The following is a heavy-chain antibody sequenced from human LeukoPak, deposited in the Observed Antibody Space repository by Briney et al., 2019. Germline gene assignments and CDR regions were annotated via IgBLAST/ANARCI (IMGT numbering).Heavy chain of an antibody. CDR1: GGSISSYY. CDR3: ARGQYYYGSGSLYFDY. CDR2: IYYSGST. J-gene: IGHJ4*02. Sequence: SETLSLTCIVSGGSISSYYWGWIRQPPGKGLEWIGSIYYSGSTYYNPSLKSRVTISVDTSKNQFSLKLSSVTAADTAVYYCARGQYYYGSGSLYFDYWGQGTLVTVSS. D-gene: IGHD3-10*01. V-gene: IGHV4-39*07.